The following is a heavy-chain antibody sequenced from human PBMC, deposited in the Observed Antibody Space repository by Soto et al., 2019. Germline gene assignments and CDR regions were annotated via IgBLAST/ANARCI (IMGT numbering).Heavy chain of an antibody. D-gene: IGHD5-18*01. CDR3: ARYSSLWLTGFDP. V-gene: IGHV4-39*01. Sequence: QLQLQESGPGLVKPSETLSLTCTVSGGSISSSSYYWGWIRQPPGKGVEWIGSIYYSGSTYYNPSLLGRVTVSVDTSRDQFSLTLSSVTAADPAVYYCARYSSLWLTGFDPWGQGTLVTVSS. CDR2: IYYSGST. CDR1: GGSISSSSYY. J-gene: IGHJ5*02.